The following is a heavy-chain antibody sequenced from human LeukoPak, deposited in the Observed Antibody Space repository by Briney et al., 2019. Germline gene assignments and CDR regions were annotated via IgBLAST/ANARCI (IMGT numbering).Heavy chain of an antibody. CDR2: ISYDGSNK. CDR3: ARDGGSYYYYYYYYMDV. Sequence: GGSLRLSFAASGFTFSSYAMHWVRQAPGKGLEWVAVISYDGSNKYYADSVKGRFTISRDNSKNTLYLQMNSLRAEDTAVYYCARDGGSYYYYYYYYMDVWGKGTTVTVSS. D-gene: IGHD1-26*01. V-gene: IGHV3-30-3*01. J-gene: IGHJ6*03. CDR1: GFTFSSYA.